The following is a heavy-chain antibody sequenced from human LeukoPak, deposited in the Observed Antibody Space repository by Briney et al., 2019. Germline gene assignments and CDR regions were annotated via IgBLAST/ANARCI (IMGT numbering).Heavy chain of an antibody. CDR1: GCSFTSYW. D-gene: IGHD3-10*01. CDR3: ARPTMVRGVIDDFQH. CDR2: IYPGDSRT. J-gene: IGHJ1*01. V-gene: IGHV5-51*01. Sequence: GESLKISCKGSGCSFTSYWIGWVRQMPGKGLEWMGIIYPGDSRTTYSPSFQGQVTISADKSISTAYLQWSSLKASDTAMYYCARPTMVRGVIDDFQHWGQGTLVTVSS.